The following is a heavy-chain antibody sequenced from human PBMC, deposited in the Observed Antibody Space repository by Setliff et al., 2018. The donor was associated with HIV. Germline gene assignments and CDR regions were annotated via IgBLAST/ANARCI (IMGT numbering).Heavy chain of an antibody. CDR1: GYTFSGHD. D-gene: IGHD6-13*01. Sequence: ASVKVSCKASGYTFSGHDINWVRQATGQGLEWMGWMNPKSGNSGYAQKFQGRVTMTRNTSISTAYMELRSLTSEDTAVYYCARFLPGYSSSWYFGYSYYGMDVWGQGTTVTVSS. CDR2: MNPKSGNS. CDR3: ARFLPGYSSSWYFGYSYYGMDV. J-gene: IGHJ6*02. V-gene: IGHV1-8*02.